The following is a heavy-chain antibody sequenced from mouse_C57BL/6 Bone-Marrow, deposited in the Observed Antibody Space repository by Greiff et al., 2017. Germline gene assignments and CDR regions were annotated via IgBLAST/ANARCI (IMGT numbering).Heavy chain of an antibody. CDR2: IFPGSGST. J-gene: IGHJ4*01. CDR1: GYTFTSHW. V-gene: IGHV1-56*01. Sequence: VQLQQSGPELGRPGASVKISCKAPGYTFTSHWMQGVRQRPGQGLEWIGEIFPGSGSTYYNEKFKGKATLTVDTSSSTAYMQLSSLTSEDSAVYFCARSRSRDYYAMDYWGQGTSVTVSS. CDR3: ARSRSRDYYAMDY.